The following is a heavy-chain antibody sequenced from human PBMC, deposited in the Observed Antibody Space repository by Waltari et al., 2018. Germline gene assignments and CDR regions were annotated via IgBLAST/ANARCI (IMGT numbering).Heavy chain of an antibody. CDR1: GFTFSSYG. J-gene: IGHJ4*02. Sequence: EVQLVESGGGLVQLGGSLSLSCAASGFTFSSYGMHWVRQAPGKGLEWVSYISSSSSTIYYADSVKGRFTISRDNAKRSLYLQMNSLRAEDTAVYYCASGSYSYGLGYWGQGTLVTVSS. CDR2: ISSSSSTI. D-gene: IGHD5-18*01. CDR3: ASGSYSYGLGY. V-gene: IGHV3-48*01.